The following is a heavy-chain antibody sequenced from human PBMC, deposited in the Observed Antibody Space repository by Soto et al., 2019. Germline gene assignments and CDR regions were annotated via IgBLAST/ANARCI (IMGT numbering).Heavy chain of an antibody. V-gene: IGHV5-10-1*01. CDR3: ARPGKLENAIEYYGMDV. CDR1: DYSFTSYW. J-gene: IGHJ6*02. Sequence: XESLKISCKGSDYSFTSYWVSWVRQMPGKGLEWMGRIDPSDSYTNYSPSFQGHVTISADKSISTAYLQWSSLKASDTAMYYCARPGKLENAIEYYGMDVWGQGTTVTVSS. D-gene: IGHD1-1*01. CDR2: IDPSDSYT.